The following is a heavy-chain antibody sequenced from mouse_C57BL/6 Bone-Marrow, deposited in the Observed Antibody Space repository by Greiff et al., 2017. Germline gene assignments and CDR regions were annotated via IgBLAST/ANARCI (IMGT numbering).Heavy chain of an antibody. V-gene: IGHV1-82*01. D-gene: IGHD2-14*01. CDR2: IYPGDGAT. CDR1: GYAFSSSW. CDR3: AKVRHGFDY. Sequence: VQLQESGPELVKPGASVKISCKASGYAFSSSWMNWVKQRPGKGLEWIGRIYPGDGATNYNGKFKGKATLTADKSSSTAYMQLSSLTSEDSAVYFCAKVRHGFDYWGQGTTLTVSS. J-gene: IGHJ2*01.